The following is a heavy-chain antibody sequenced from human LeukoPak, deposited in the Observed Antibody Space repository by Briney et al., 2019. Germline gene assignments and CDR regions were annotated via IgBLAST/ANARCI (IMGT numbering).Heavy chain of an antibody. V-gene: IGHV3-74*01. J-gene: IGHJ5*02. Sequence: GGSLRLSCAASGFTFGSYWMHWVCQAPGEGLVWVSRVDNDGSSTNYADSAKGRFTISRDNAKNTLYLQMSSLRAEDTAMYYCARGNYGRFDPWGQGTLVTVSS. CDR2: VDNDGSST. CDR3: ARGNYGRFDP. D-gene: IGHD1-7*01. CDR1: GFTFGSYW.